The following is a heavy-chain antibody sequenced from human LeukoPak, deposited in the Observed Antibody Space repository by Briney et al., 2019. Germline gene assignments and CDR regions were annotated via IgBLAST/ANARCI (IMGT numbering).Heavy chain of an antibody. CDR2: IYYSGST. Sequence: PSETLSLTCTVSGGSISSDYWSWIRQPPGKGLEWIGYIYYSGSTNYNPSLKSRVTISVDTSKNQFSLKLSSVTAADTAVYYCASGIAAGYFDYWGQGTLVTVSS. V-gene: IGHV4-59*01. J-gene: IGHJ4*02. CDR3: ASGIAAGYFDY. D-gene: IGHD6-13*01. CDR1: GGSISSDY.